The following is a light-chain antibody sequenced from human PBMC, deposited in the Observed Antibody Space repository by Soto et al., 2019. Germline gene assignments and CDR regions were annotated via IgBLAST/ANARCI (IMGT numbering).Light chain of an antibody. J-gene: IGLJ1*01. Sequence: QSVLTQPASVSGSPGQSITVSCTGTSSDIGGFNYVSWYQQHPGKAPRLMLYDVTNRPSGVSNRFSGSKSGNTASLTISGLRAEDEADYYCSSYRRGSTYVFGTGTKVPVL. CDR1: SSDIGGFNY. V-gene: IGLV2-14*01. CDR3: SSYRRGSTYV. CDR2: DVT.